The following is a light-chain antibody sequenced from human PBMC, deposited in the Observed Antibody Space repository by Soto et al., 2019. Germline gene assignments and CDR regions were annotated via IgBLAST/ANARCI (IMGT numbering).Light chain of an antibody. V-gene: IGLV2-11*01. CDR2: DVS. CDR1: SSDVGDYNH. CDR3: CSSAGRYTLV. J-gene: IGLJ3*02. Sequence: QSSLTQPRSVSGSPGQSVTISCTGTSSDVGDYNHVSWYQHHPGKAPKLMIYDVSKWPSGIPDRFSGSKTGNTASLTISGLQAEDEADYYCCSSAGRYTLVFGGGTKLTVL.